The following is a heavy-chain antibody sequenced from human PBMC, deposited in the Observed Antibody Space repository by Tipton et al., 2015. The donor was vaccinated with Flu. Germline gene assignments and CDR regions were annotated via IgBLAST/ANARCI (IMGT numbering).Heavy chain of an antibody. CDR3: ARLSSNWYHQLDN. CDR1: GGAISPFY. J-gene: IGHJ4*02. Sequence: TLSLTCSVSGGAISPFYWSWVRQPPGKGLEWIGYISYSGSTNYNPSLKSRVTISVDTSKNQFSLKLSSVTAADTAVYYCARLSSNWYHQLDNWGQGTLVTVSS. CDR2: ISYSGST. V-gene: IGHV4-59*01. D-gene: IGHD6-13*01.